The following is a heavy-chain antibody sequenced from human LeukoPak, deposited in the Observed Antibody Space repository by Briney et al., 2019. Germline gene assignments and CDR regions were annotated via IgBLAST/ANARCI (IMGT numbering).Heavy chain of an antibody. Sequence: ASVKVSCKASGYAFTGYYMHWVRQAPGQGLEWMGWINPNSGGTSYAQKFQGRVTMTRDTSISTAYMELSRLRSDDTAVYYCARVSRYCSGGSCYGYWGQGTLVTVSS. D-gene: IGHD2-15*01. CDR1: GYAFTGYY. V-gene: IGHV1-2*02. J-gene: IGHJ4*02. CDR3: ARVSRYCSGGSCYGY. CDR2: INPNSGGT.